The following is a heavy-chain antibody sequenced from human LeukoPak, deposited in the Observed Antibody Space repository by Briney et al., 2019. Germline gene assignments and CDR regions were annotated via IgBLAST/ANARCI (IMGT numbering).Heavy chain of an antibody. CDR3: AKSNGYGLVGI. Sequence: GASVKVSCKASGYTFTSYDINWVRQAPGRGLEWMGWVNPKSGNTGYKQKFQARVTITRDTSITTAYMELSSLTSDDTAVYYCAKSNGYGLVGIWGQGTMVTVSS. CDR2: VNPKSGNT. J-gene: IGHJ3*02. V-gene: IGHV1-8*03. D-gene: IGHD3-10*01. CDR1: GYTFTSYD.